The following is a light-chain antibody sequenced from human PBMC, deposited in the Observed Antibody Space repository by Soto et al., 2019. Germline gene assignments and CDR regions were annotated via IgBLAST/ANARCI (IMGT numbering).Light chain of an antibody. Sequence: DIKMTKSPSSLSAFVGDRVTITCRASLTISSYLNWYQQKSGKAPKLLISAASSLESGVPPRFSGSGSGTDFTLTITSLQSEDFAVYYCQQYNNWPRTFGQGTKVDI. CDR3: QQYNNWPRT. CDR1: LTISSY. J-gene: IGKJ1*01. CDR2: AAS. V-gene: IGKV1-39*01.